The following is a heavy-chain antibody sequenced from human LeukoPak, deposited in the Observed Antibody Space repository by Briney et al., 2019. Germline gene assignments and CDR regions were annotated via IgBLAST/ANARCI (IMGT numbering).Heavy chain of an antibody. CDR3: AKDAPVPAANYYFDY. CDR1: GFTFSSYG. J-gene: IGHJ4*02. CDR2: IRYDGSNK. V-gene: IGHV3-30*02. Sequence: GGSLRLSCAASGFTFSSYGMHWVRQAPGKGLEWVAFIRYDGSNKYYADSVKGRFTISRDNSKNTLYLQMNSLRAEDTAVYYCAKDAPVPAANYYFDYWGQGTLVTVSS. D-gene: IGHD2-2*01.